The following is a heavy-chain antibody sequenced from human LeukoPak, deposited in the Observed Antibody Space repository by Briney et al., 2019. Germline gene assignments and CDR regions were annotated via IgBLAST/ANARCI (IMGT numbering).Heavy chain of an antibody. J-gene: IGHJ3*02. CDR3: AKGKSSAYLHDAFDI. Sequence: GGSLRLSCAASGFTFDDYAMHWVRQAPGKGLEWVSGISWNSGSIGYADSVKGRFTNSRDNAKNSLYLQMNSLRAEDTALYYCAKGKSSAYLHDAFDIWGQGTMVTVSS. V-gene: IGHV3-9*01. CDR1: GFTFDDYA. D-gene: IGHD6-19*01. CDR2: ISWNSGSI.